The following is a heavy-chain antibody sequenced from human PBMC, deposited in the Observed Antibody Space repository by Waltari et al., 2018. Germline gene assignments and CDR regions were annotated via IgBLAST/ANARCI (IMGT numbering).Heavy chain of an antibody. J-gene: IGHJ5*02. V-gene: IGHV4-34*01. CDR1: GGSFSCYS. CDR3: ARGRRGYYYDSSGYWKPWFDP. D-gene: IGHD3-22*01. CDR2: INHSGST. Sequence: QVQLQQWGAGLLKPSETLSLTCAVYGGSFSCYSWSWIRPPPGKGLEWNGEINHSGSTNYNPSLKSRVTISVDTSKNQFSLKLSSVTAADTAVYYCARGRRGYYYDSSGYWKPWFDPWGQGTLVTVSS.